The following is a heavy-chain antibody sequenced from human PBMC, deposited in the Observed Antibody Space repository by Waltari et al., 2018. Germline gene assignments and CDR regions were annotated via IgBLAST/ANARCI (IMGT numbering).Heavy chain of an antibody. CDR3: ARGVAVAGTGGFDY. D-gene: IGHD6-19*01. J-gene: IGHJ4*02. CDR2: IYYSGST. CDR1: GGSISSSSYY. Sequence: QLQLQESGPGLVKPSETLSLPCTVPGGSISSSSYYWGWNRQPPGKGLEWIGSIYYSGSTYYNPSLKSRVTISVDTSKNQFSLKLSSVTAADTAVYYCARGVAVAGTGGFDYWGQGTLVTVSS. V-gene: IGHV4-39*07.